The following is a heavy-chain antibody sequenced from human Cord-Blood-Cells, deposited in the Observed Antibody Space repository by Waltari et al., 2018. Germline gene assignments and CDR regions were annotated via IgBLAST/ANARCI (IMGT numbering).Heavy chain of an antibody. CDR3: ARDPAKYCSGGSCYGWFDP. CDR1: GYTFTGYY. V-gene: IGHV1-2*06. CDR2: INPNSGDT. J-gene: IGHJ5*02. D-gene: IGHD2-15*01. Sequence: QVQLVQSGAEVKKPGASVKVSCKASGYTFTGYYMHWVRQAPGQGLEWMGRINPNSGDTNYAQKFQGRVTMTRDTSISTAYMELSRLRSDDTAVYYCARDPAKYCSGGSCYGWFDPWGQGTLVTVSS.